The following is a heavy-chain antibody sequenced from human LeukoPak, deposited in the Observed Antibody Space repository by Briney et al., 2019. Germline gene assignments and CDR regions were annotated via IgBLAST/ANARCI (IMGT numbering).Heavy chain of an antibody. Sequence: GQSLRPPWTSLGFQFGAFSLTWVPQAPGKGPQWTGLIRKERAGGTPAYAASLRGRISLSRDDSKSVSYLVMNSLKPDDTGNYYCTIVNSWGRGTQVIVSS. D-gene: IGHD2/OR15-2a*01. CDR1: GFQFGAFS. CDR2: IRKERAGGTP. J-gene: IGHJ4*02. V-gene: IGHV3-49*02. CDR3: TIVNS.